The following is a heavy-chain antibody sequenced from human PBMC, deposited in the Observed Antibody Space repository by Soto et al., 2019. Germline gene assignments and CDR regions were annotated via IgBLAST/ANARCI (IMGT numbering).Heavy chain of an antibody. CDR3: ARVDGYNFSDFDY. V-gene: IGHV1-69*02. CDR1: GGTFSSYT. Sequence: QVQLVQSGAEVKKPGSSVKVSCKASGGTFSSYTISWVRQAPGQGLEWMGRIIPILGIANYAQKFQGRVTITADKXTSTAYMELSSLRSEDTAVYYCARVDGYNFSDFDYWGQGTLVTVSS. J-gene: IGHJ4*02. D-gene: IGHD5-12*01. CDR2: IIPILGIA.